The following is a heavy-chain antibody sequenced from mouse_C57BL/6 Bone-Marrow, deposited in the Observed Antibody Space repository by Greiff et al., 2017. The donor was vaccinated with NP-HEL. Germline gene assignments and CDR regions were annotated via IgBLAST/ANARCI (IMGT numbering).Heavy chain of an antibody. J-gene: IGHJ1*03. V-gene: IGHV5-17*01. CDR2: ISSGSSTI. Sequence: DVKLVESGGGLVKPGGSLKLSCAASGFTFSDYGMHWVRQAPEKGLEWVAYISSGSSTIYYADTVKGRFTISRDNAKNTLFLQMTSLRSEDTDMYYWARDYGSSLPYWYLDVWGTGTTVTVSS. D-gene: IGHD1-1*01. CDR3: ARDYGSSLPYWYLDV. CDR1: GFTFSDYG.